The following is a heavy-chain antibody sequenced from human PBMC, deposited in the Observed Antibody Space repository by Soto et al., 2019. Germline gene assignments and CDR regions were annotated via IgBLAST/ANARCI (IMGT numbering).Heavy chain of an antibody. CDR2: ISSSSSTI. V-gene: IGHV3-48*02. D-gene: IGHD3-16*02. CDR1: GFTFSSYS. Sequence: GGSLRLSCAASGFTFSSYSMNWVRQAPGKGLEWVSYISSSSSTIYYADSVKGRFTISRDNAKNSLYLQMNSLRDEDTAVYYCARGPPYDYVWGSYPQDYWGQGTLVTVSS. CDR3: ARGPPYDYVWGSYPQDY. J-gene: IGHJ4*02.